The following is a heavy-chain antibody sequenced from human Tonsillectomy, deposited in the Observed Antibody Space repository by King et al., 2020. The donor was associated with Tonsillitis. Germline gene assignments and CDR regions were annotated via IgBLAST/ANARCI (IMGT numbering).Heavy chain of an antibody. CDR1: GGSISSYY. CDR2: IYYSGST. Sequence: VQLQESGPGLVKPSETLSLTCGVSGGSISSYYWSWIRQPPGKGLEWIGYIYYSGSTNYNPSLKSRVTISVDTSENQFSLNLTSVTAADTAVYYCARQDYGDYVIDAFDIGGQGTMVTVSS. D-gene: IGHD4-17*01. V-gene: IGHV4-59*08. CDR3: ARQDYGDYVIDAFDI. J-gene: IGHJ3*02.